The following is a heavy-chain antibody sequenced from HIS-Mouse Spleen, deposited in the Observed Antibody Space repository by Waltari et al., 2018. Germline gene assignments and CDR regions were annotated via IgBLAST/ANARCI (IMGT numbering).Heavy chain of an antibody. Sequence: QLQLQESGPGLVKPSETLSLTCTVSGGSISSSSYYCGWIRQPPGKGLGWIGSIYYSGSPYYNPSLKSRVTISVDTSKNQFSLKLSSVTAADTAVYYCAREIPYSSSWYDWYFDLWGRGTLVTVSS. CDR2: IYYSGSP. CDR3: AREIPYSSSWYDWYFDL. CDR1: GGSISSSSYY. V-gene: IGHV4-39*07. J-gene: IGHJ2*01. D-gene: IGHD6-13*01.